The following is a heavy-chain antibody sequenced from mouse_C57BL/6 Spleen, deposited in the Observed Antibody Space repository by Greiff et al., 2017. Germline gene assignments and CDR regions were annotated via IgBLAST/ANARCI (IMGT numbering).Heavy chain of an antibody. V-gene: IGHV1-42*01. CDR3: ARGLGRISDWYFDV. D-gene: IGHD4-1*01. CDR1: GYSFTGYY. J-gene: IGHJ1*03. CDR2: INPSTGGT. Sequence: VQLQQSGPELVKPGASVKISCKASGYSFTGYYMNWVKQSPEKSLEWIGEINPSTGGTTYNQKFKAKATLTVDKSSSTAYMQLKSLTSEDSAVYYCARGLGRISDWYFDVWGTGTTVTFSS.